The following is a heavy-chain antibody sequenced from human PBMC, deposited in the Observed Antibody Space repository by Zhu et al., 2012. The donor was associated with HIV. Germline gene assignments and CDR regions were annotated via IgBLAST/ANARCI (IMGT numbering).Heavy chain of an antibody. Sequence: QLQESGPGLVKPSETLSLTCTVSGGFVSRSGYYWGWIRQPPGKGLEWIGNIFYTGSTDYNPSLKSRVTMSLDTSRNQFSLKLTSVTAADTAVYYCARFLRYGDSYWGQGTLVAVSS. J-gene: IGHJ4*02. CDR1: GGFVSRSGYY. CDR2: IFYTGST. D-gene: IGHD4-17*01. CDR3: ARFLRYGDSY. V-gene: IGHV4-39*07.